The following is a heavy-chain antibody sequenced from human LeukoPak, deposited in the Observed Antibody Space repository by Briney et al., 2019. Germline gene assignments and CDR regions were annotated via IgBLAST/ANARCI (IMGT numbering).Heavy chain of an antibody. J-gene: IGHJ4*02. CDR3: ARVRIVGATLDLLY. CDR2: ISAYNGNT. CDR1: GYTFTSYG. Sequence: ASVKVSCKASGYTFTSYGISWVRQAPGQGLEWMGWISAYNGNTNYAQKLQGRVTMTTDTSTSTAYMELRSLRSDDTAVYYCARVRIVGATLDLLYWGQGTLVTVSS. D-gene: IGHD1-26*01. V-gene: IGHV1-18*01.